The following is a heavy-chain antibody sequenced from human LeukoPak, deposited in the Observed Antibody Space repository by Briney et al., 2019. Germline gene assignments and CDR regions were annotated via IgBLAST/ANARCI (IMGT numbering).Heavy chain of an antibody. Sequence: GSLRLSCAASGFNFGNAWMYWVRQAPGKGLEWVGRIKSKVDGGAIDYPTPVKARSTMSRDDSRNILYLQMNSLKTEDTARYYCATDTFYMKGFDPWGQGTQVIVSS. CDR2: IKSKVDGGAI. J-gene: IGHJ5*02. V-gene: IGHV3-15*07. CDR3: ATDTFYMKGFDP. CDR1: GFNFGNAW. D-gene: IGHD2/OR15-2a*01.